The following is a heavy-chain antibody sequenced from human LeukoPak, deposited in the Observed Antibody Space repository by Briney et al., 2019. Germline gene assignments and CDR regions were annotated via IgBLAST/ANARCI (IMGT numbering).Heavy chain of an antibody. J-gene: IGHJ6*03. V-gene: IGHV3-48*03. CDR1: GFTFSSYE. Sequence: GGSLRLSCAVSGFTFSSYEMNWVRQAPGKGLEWVSFISSSGSARYYADSVKGRFTISRDNAKNSLYLQMNSLRAEDTAVYYCARGPSSSWAFYYYHYMDVWGKGTTVTVSS. CDR2: ISSSGSAR. D-gene: IGHD6-13*01. CDR3: ARGPSSSWAFYYYHYMDV.